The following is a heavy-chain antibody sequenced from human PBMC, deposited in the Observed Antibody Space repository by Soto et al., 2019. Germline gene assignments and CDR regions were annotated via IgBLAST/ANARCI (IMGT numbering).Heavy chain of an antibody. CDR1: GGTFSSYA. J-gene: IGHJ4*02. V-gene: IGHV1-69*01. D-gene: IGHD4-17*01. CDR3: ASSKSRLRWPHQ. CDR2: IIPIFGTA. Sequence: QVQLVQSGAEVKKPGSSVKVSCKASGGTFSSYAISWVRQAPGQGLEWMGGIIPIFGTANYGQKFQGRVTITADDSTSTAYMELRRLRSEDTAVYYCASSKSRLRWPHQWGQGTLVTVSS.